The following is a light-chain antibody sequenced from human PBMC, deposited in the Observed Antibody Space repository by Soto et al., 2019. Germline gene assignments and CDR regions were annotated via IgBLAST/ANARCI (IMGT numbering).Light chain of an antibody. CDR3: QQYNNWPPLT. J-gene: IGKJ4*01. CDR2: GAS. CDR1: QSVSSN. V-gene: IGKV3-15*01. Sequence: EIVLTQSPATLSVSPGERATLSCRASQSVSSNLAWYQQKPGQAPRLLIYGASTRATGIPARFSGSGSGTAFTLTISSLQSEDFAVYYCQQYNNWPPLTFGGGPRWRSN.